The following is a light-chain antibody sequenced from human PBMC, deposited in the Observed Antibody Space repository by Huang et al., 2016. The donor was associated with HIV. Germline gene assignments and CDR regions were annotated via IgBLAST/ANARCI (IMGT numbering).Light chain of an antibody. J-gene: IGKJ4*01. CDR3: QQYYITPLT. Sequence: DIVMTQSPDSLVVSLGERATINCQSSQIISYNSNNKHYLAWYQQKPGQPPKLLIYWASPRESGVPDRFTGSGSVTDFTLTISSLQAEDVAVYYCQQYYITPLTCGGGTKVEI. V-gene: IGKV4-1*01. CDR2: WAS. CDR1: QIISYNSNNKHY.